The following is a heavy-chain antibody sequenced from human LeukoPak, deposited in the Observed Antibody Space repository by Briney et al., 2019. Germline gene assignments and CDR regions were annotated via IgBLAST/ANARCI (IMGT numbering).Heavy chain of an antibody. V-gene: IGHV3-23*01. CDR2: ISGSGGST. CDR1: GCTFSSYA. Sequence: GGSLRLSCAASGCTFSSYAMSWVRQAPGKGLEWVSAISGSGGSTYYADSVKGRFTISRDNSKNTLYLQMNSLRAEDTAVYYCAKLSPRLDYCGSRTYYFDYWGQGTLVTGSS. J-gene: IGHJ4*02. D-gene: IGHD1-26*01. CDR3: AKLSPRLDYCGSRTYYFDY.